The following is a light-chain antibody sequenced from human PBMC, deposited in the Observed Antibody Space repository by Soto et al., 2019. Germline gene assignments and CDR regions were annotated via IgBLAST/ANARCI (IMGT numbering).Light chain of an antibody. J-gene: IGLJ3*02. CDR3: SSSPTIKTVV. V-gene: IGLV2-14*01. CDR1: ISAISTYKY. CDR2: EVS. Sequence: QYVLTQPSSVSGSPGQSTTISCTGTISAISTYKYVSWFQHHPGKAPKLIIFEVSNRPSGISDRFSGFKSANTAYLTISGVQPEDEADYYCSSSPTIKTVVFGGGTKVTVL.